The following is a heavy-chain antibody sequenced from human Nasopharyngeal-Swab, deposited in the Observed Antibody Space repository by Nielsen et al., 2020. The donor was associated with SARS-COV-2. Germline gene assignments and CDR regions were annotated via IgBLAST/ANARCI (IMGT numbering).Heavy chain of an antibody. CDR1: GVSMTDNY. D-gene: IGHD2-2*01. J-gene: IGHJ4*02. Sequence: SETLSLTCIVSGVSMTDNYWSWIRLPPGKGLEWLGYIYYSGSTNYNPSLRSRVTISVDTSKNQFSLKLSSVTAADTAVYYCARESSFMPWGLEYYFDYWGQGTLVTVSS. CDR2: IYYSGST. CDR3: ARESSFMPWGLEYYFDY. V-gene: IGHV4-59*13.